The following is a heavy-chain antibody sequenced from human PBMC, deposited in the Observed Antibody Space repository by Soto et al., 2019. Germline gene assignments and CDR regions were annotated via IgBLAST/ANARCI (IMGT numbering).Heavy chain of an antibody. CDR2: ISAYNGNT. CDR1: GYTFTSYG. J-gene: IGHJ6*02. CDR3: ARALRFLEWLFPYRNYGMDV. Sequence: GASVTVSCKASGYTFTSYGISWVRQAPGQGLEWMGWISAYNGNTNYAQKLQGRVTMTTDTSTSTAYMELRSLRSDDTAVYYCARALRFLEWLFPYRNYGMDVWGQGTTVTVSS. V-gene: IGHV1-18*01. D-gene: IGHD3-3*01.